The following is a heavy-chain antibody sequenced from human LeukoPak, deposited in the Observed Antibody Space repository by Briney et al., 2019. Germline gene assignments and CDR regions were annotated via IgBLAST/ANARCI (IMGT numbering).Heavy chain of an antibody. Sequence: GGSLRLSCAASGITVSSNYMSWVRQAPGKGLEWVSVIYSGGTTYYADSVKGRFTISRDNSKNTLYLQMNSLRAEDTAVYYCAKGADYEPYYYYYYMDVWGKGTTVTVSS. CDR1: GITVSSNY. CDR3: AKGADYEPYYYYYYMDV. J-gene: IGHJ6*03. CDR2: IYSGGTT. D-gene: IGHD4-17*01. V-gene: IGHV3-53*01.